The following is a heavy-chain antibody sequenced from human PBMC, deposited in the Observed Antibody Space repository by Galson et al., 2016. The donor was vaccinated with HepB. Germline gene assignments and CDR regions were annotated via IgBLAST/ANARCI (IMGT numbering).Heavy chain of an antibody. V-gene: IGHV4-39*01. CDR1: GGSISSNIYY. CDR2: VYYSGST. CDR3: ACADTGRDGYSYGMDI. Sequence: ETLSLTCTVSGGSISSNIYYWGWIRQPPGKGLEWIGSVYYSGSTYYNQSLKSRVTISVDTSKNQFSLKLNSVTAADTAVYYCACADTGRDGYSYGMDIWGQGTTTTVSS. J-gene: IGHJ6*02. D-gene: IGHD5-18*01.